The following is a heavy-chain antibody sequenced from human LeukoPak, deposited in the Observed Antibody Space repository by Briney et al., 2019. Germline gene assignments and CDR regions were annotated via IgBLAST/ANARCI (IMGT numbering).Heavy chain of an antibody. CDR3: ARAIKYYYDSSGYYAYYFDY. D-gene: IGHD3-22*01. CDR2: MNPNSANT. Sequence: GASVNVSCKASGYTFTSYDINWVRQATGQGLEWMGWMNPNSANTGYAQKFQGRVTMTRNTSVSTAYMELSSLRSEDTAVYYCARAIKYYYDSSGYYAYYFDYWGQGTLVTVSS. J-gene: IGHJ4*02. CDR1: GYTFTSYD. V-gene: IGHV1-8*01.